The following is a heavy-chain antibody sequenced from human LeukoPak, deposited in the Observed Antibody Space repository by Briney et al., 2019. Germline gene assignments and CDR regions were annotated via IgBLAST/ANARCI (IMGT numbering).Heavy chain of an antibody. D-gene: IGHD3-16*01. CDR2: IYYSGST. CDR1: GGSISSSSYY. Sequence: SETLPLTCTVSGGSISSSSYYWGWIRQPPGKGLEWIVSIYYSGSTYYNPSLKSRVTISVDTSKNQFSLKLSSVTAADTAVYYCARLPRIMITFGGVNWGQGTLVTVSS. J-gene: IGHJ4*02. V-gene: IGHV4-39*01. CDR3: ARLPRIMITFGGVN.